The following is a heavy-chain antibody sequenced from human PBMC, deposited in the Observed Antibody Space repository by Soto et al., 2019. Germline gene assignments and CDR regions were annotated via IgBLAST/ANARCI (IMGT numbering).Heavy chain of an antibody. CDR2: IYSGGST. D-gene: IGHD6-6*01. J-gene: IGHJ4*02. Sequence: WGSLRLSCAASGFTVSSHYMSWVRQAPGKGLEWVSVIYSGGSTYYAKSVTGRFIISRDNSKSTVYLQMNSLRAEDTAVYYCARDRTISDYRSSGALGLWGQGTLVTVSS. V-gene: IGHV3-66*01. CDR3: ARDRTISDYRSSGALGL. CDR1: GFTVSSHY.